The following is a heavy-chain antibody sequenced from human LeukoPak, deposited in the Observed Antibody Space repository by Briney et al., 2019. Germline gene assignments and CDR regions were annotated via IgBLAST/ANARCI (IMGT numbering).Heavy chain of an antibody. V-gene: IGHV3-30*04. CDR2: ISYDGSNK. J-gene: IGHJ6*03. CDR3: ARGRVGPKVLRYFDWSTYYMDV. CDR1: GFTFSSYA. D-gene: IGHD3-9*01. Sequence: PGGSLRLSCAASGFTFSSYAMHWVRQAPGKGLEWVAVISYDGSNKYYADSVKGRFTISRDNSKNTLYLQMNSLRAEDTAVYYCARGRVGPKVLRYFDWSTYYMDVWGKGTTVTVSS.